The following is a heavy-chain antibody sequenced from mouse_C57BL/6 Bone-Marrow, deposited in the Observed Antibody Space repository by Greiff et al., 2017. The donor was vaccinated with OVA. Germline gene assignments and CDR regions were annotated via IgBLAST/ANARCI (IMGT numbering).Heavy chain of an antibody. CDR2: IRNKANGYTT. CDR3: ARYRYSYFDY. V-gene: IGHV7-3*01. D-gene: IGHD1-1*01. Sequence: EVHLVESGGGLVQPGGSLSLSCAASGFTFTDYYMSWVRQPPGKALEWLGFIRNKANGYTTEYSASVKGRFTISRDNSQSILYLQMNALRAEDSATYYCARYRYSYFDYWGQGTTLTVSS. J-gene: IGHJ2*01. CDR1: GFTFTDYY.